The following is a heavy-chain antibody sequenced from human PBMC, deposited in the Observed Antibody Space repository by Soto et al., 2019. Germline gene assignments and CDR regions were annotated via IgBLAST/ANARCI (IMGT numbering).Heavy chain of an antibody. D-gene: IGHD6-6*01. CDR3: ARDHGHRSSSTYGIDG. V-gene: IGHV3-11*05. J-gene: IGHJ6*02. Sequence: QVQLVESGGGLVKPGGSLRLSCAASRFTFSDYYMSWIRQAPGKGLEWVAYISTRSSYTNYADSVRCRFTISRDNAKYSGYLQMNSLRAKYKSIYFCARDHGHRSSSTYGIDGGGQRTRGTVAS. CDR2: ISTRSSYT. CDR1: RFTFSDYY.